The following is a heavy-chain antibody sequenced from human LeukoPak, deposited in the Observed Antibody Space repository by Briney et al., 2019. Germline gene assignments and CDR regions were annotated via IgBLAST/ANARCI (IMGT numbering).Heavy chain of an antibody. CDR2: IYYSGGT. V-gene: IGHV4-39*01. J-gene: IGHJ4*02. CDR3: ARRLGAEVTPFDY. Sequence: SETLSLTCTVSGGSISSSSYYWGWIRQPPGKGLEWIGSIYYSGGTYYNPSLKSRVTISVDTSKNQFSLKLSSVTAADTAVYYCARRLGAEVTPFDYWGQGTLVTVSS. CDR1: GGSISSSSYY. D-gene: IGHD1-26*01.